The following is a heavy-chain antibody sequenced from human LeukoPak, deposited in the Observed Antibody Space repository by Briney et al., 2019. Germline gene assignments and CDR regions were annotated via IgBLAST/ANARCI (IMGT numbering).Heavy chain of an antibody. V-gene: IGHV3-30*18. J-gene: IGHJ4*02. CDR2: ISYDGSNK. CDR1: GFTFSSYG. Sequence: GGSLRLSCAASGFTFSSYGMHWVRQAPGKGLEWVAVISYDGSNKYYADSVKGRFTISRDNSKNTLYLQMNSLRAEDTAVYYCAKDGGYYGSGSYLAYWGQGTLVTVSS. CDR3: AKDGGYYGSGSYLAY. D-gene: IGHD3-10*01.